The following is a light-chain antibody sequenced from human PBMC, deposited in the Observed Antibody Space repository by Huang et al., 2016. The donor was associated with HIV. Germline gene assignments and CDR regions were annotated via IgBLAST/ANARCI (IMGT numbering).Light chain of an antibody. CDR3: QQYYNWPLYT. V-gene: IGKV3-15*01. CDR1: ESVSSK. Sequence: EIVMTQSPATLSVSLGERATLYCRASESVSSKLTWYQQKPGQGPRLLIYDASTRATAIPVRCSGSGSWTEFTLTISSLQSEDSAVYYCQQYYNWPLYTFGQGTKLEIK. CDR2: DAS. J-gene: IGKJ2*01.